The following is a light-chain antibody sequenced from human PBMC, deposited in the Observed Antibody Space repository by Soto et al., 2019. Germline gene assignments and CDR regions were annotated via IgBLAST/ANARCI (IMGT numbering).Light chain of an antibody. CDR2: AAS. Sequence: DIPMTPSPSSLSASVGARAPITCRASQSISSFLNWYQKKPGKAPKSLIYAASSLQSGVPSRFSGSGSGTEFTLTISRLQTEEFATYECQQSYSTTITFGQGTRLEIK. V-gene: IGKV1-39*01. CDR3: QQSYSTTIT. CDR1: QSISSF. J-gene: IGKJ5*01.